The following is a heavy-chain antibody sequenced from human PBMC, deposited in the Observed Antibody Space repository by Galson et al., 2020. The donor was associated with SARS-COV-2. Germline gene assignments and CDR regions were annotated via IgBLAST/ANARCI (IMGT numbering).Heavy chain of an antibody. Sequence: ASETLSLTCTVSGGSISSGGYYWSWIRQHPGKGLEWIGYIYYSGSTYYNPSHKSRVTISVDTSKNQFPLKLSSVTAADTAVYYCASSYCGGDCYSQDFDYWGQGTLVTVSS. CDR1: GGSISSGGYY. J-gene: IGHJ4*02. CDR3: ASSYCGGDCYSQDFDY. CDR2: IYYSGST. D-gene: IGHD2-21*02. V-gene: IGHV4-31*03.